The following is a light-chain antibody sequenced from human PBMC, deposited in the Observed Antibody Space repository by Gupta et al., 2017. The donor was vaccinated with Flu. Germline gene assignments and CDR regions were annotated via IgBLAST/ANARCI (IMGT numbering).Light chain of an antibody. V-gene: IGKV4-1*01. CDR1: QGVLSSSDNKSD. J-gene: IGKJ4*01. CDR3: QQYYSSPRVT. CDR2: WAS. Sequence: DLVLRKSQDSLAVPLGEEPTIHCKSSQGVLSSSDNKSDLAWYQQKPGQPPKLLIYWASTRASGVPDRFSGSGSGTDFTLTISSLQAEDFAVYYCQQYYSSPRVTFGEGTKVEIK.